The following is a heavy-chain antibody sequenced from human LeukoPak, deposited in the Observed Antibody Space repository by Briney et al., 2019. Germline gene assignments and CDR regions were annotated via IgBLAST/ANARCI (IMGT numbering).Heavy chain of an antibody. CDR1: GGSISSYY. V-gene: IGHV4-4*07. CDR3: ARRSERLLEYYYHYMDV. J-gene: IGHJ6*03. CDR2: IYTSGST. Sequence: SETLSLTFTVSGGSISSYYWSWIRQPAGKGLEWIGRIYTSGSTNYNPSLKSRVTMSVDTSKNQFSLKLSSVTAADTAVYYCARRSERLLEYYYHYMDVWGKGTTVTVSS. D-gene: IGHD3-3*01.